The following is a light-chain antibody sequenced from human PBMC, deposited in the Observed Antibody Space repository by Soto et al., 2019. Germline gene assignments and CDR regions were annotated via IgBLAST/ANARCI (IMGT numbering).Light chain of an antibody. CDR1: QSISSNY. Sequence: ESVLTQSPGTLSLSPGERVTLSCRASQSISSNYLAWYHQKPGQAPRLLIYGASTRVTGIPDRFSGSGSGTDFTLTISRLEPEDSAVYYCQQYGSSPTWTFGQGTKVEIK. CDR3: QQYGSSPTWT. J-gene: IGKJ1*01. CDR2: GAS. V-gene: IGKV3-20*01.